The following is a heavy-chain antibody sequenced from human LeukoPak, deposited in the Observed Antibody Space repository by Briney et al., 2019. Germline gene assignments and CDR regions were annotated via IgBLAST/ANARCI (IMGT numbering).Heavy chain of an antibody. J-gene: IGHJ6*03. CDR2: INPNSGGT. Sequence: ASVKVSCKASGYTFTGYYMHWVRQAPGQGLEWMGWINPNSGGTNYAQKFQGRVTMTRDTSISTAYMELSRLRSDDTAVYYCARGVGTSGWAYYYYMDVWGKGTTVTVSS. V-gene: IGHV1-2*02. CDR1: GYTFTGYY. D-gene: IGHD6-19*01. CDR3: ARGVGTSGWAYYYYMDV.